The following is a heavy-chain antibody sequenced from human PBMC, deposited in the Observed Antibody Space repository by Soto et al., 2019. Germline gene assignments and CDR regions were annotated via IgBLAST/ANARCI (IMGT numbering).Heavy chain of an antibody. CDR3: ARGRGYSYDYFDY. Sequence: LRLSCAASGFTFSSYWMHWVRQAPGKGLVWVSRINSDGSSTSYADSVKGRFTISRDNAKNTLYLQMNSLRAEDTAVYYCARGRGYSYDYFDYWGQGTLVTV. J-gene: IGHJ4*02. D-gene: IGHD5-18*01. CDR2: INSDGSST. V-gene: IGHV3-74*01. CDR1: GFTFSSYW.